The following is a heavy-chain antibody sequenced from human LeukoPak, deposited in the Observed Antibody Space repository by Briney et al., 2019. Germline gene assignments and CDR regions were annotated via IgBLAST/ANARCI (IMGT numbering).Heavy chain of an antibody. CDR3: ARGVAAGGRRLDP. V-gene: IGHV1-2*02. CDR2: INPNSGGT. J-gene: IGHJ5*02. CDR1: GYSFTGYW. D-gene: IGHD2-15*01. Sequence: GAPVKVSCKTSGYSFTGYWIHWMRQAPGQGFEWLGWINPNSGGTNYAQKFQDSVSMTRDTSINTVYMELSSLRLDDTAVYYCARGVAAGGRRLDPWGQGTLITVSS.